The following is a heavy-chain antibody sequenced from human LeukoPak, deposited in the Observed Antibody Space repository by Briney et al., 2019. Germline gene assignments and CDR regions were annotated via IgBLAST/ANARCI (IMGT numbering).Heavy chain of an antibody. J-gene: IGHJ4*02. V-gene: IGHV3-43D*03. CDR1: GFTFDDYA. Sequence: GGSLRLSCAASGFTFDDYAMHWVRQAPGKGLEWVSLISWDGGSTYYADSVKGRFTISRDNSKNCLYLQMNSLRAEDTALYYCAKDMGGDILTAMGFDYWGQGTLVTVSS. CDR2: ISWDGGST. D-gene: IGHD3-9*01. CDR3: AKDMGGDILTAMGFDY.